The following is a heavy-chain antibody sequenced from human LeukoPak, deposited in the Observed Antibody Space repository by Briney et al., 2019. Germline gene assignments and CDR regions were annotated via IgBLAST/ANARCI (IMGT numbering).Heavy chain of an antibody. CDR2: ISSSSSYI. CDR1: GFTFSSYS. Sequence: GGSLRLSCAASGFTFSSYSMNWVRQAPGKGLEWVSSISSSSSYIYYADSVKGRFTISRDNAKNSLYLQMNSLRAEDTAVYYCAKGQEDYDFSEGDYWGQGTLVTVSS. J-gene: IGHJ4*02. CDR3: AKGQEDYDFSEGDY. V-gene: IGHV3-21*04. D-gene: IGHD3-3*01.